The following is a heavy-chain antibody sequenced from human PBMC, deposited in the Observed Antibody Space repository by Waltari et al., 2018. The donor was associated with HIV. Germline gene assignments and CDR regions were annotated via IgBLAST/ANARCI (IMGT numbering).Heavy chain of an antibody. CDR3: ARYCTGGICPHYFDY. CDR1: GYSFTSFG. J-gene: IGHJ4*02. Sequence: QVQLVQSGAEVKEPGASVRVSCQASGYSFTSFGICWVRQAPGQGLEWMGCISTYNGNTNYAPRRQGRVTMTTGTATSTAYMELRSLRSDDTAVFYCARYCTGGICPHYFDYWGQGTLVTVSS. CDR2: ISTYNGNT. V-gene: IGHV1-18*01. D-gene: IGHD2-8*02.